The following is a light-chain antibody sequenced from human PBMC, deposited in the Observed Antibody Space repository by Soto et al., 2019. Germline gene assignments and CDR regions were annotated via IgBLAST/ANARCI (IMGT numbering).Light chain of an antibody. Sequence: DIQMTQSPSTLSASVGDRVTITCRASQSISSWLVWNQQKPGKAPKLLIYKASILETGVPSRFSGSGSGTEYTLTISSLQPDDFATYYCQQYVSYPWTFGQGTKVEIK. CDR3: QQYVSYPWT. CDR1: QSISSW. V-gene: IGKV1-5*03. J-gene: IGKJ1*01. CDR2: KAS.